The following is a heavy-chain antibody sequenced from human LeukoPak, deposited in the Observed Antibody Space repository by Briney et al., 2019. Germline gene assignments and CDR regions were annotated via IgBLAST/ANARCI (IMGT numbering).Heavy chain of an antibody. CDR2: ISSSSSYI. CDR3: AREVRSVVRGVIPKPSDAFDI. D-gene: IGHD3-10*01. Sequence: GGSLRLSCVVSGFTFSSYSMNWVRQAPGKGLEWVSSISSSSSYIYYADSVKGRFTISRDNAKNSLYLQMNSLRAEDTAVYYCAREVRSVVRGVIPKPSDAFDIWGQGTMVTVSS. CDR1: GFTFSSYS. J-gene: IGHJ3*02. V-gene: IGHV3-21*01.